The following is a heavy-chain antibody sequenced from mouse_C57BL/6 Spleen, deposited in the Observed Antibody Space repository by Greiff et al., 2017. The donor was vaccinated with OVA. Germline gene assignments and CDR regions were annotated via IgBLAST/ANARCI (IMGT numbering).Heavy chain of an antibody. J-gene: IGHJ3*01. CDR3: TVYYDYSWFAY. CDR2: ISSGGDYI. CDR1: GFTFSSYA. V-gene: IGHV5-9-1*02. D-gene: IGHD2-4*01. Sequence: DVQLVESGEGLVKPGGSLKLSCAASGFTFSSYAMSWVRQTPEKRLEWVAYISSGGDYIYYADTVKGRFTISRDNARNTLYLQMSSLKSEDTAMYYCTVYYDYSWFAYWGQGTLVTVSA.